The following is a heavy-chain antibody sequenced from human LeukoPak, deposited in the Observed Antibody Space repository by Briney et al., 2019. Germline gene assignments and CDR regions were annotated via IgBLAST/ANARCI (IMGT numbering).Heavy chain of an antibody. D-gene: IGHD3-22*01. Sequence: GASVKVSCKASGYTFTDYYMHWVRRAPGQGLEWMGRINPNSGGTNYAQKFQGRVTMTRETSISTAYMELSRLRSDDTAVYYCAREYDYYDSSGYPRRDAFDIWGQGTMVTVSS. CDR2: INPNSGGT. V-gene: IGHV1-2*06. CDR1: GYTFTDYY. J-gene: IGHJ3*02. CDR3: AREYDYYDSSGYPRRDAFDI.